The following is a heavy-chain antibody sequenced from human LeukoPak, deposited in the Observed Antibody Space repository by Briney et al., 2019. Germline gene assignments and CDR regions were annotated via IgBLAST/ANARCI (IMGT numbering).Heavy chain of an antibody. Sequence: GGSLRLSCEASAFPFSSHYMAWVRQAPGRGLEWISALNGGGGDIHYADSVTGRFTISRDNSKSTLYLQMNSLRAEDTAVYYCARVALRDYSIYYYYGMDVWGQGTTVTVSS. V-gene: IGHV3-23*01. D-gene: IGHD4-11*01. J-gene: IGHJ6*02. CDR2: LNGGGGDI. CDR3: ARVALRDYSIYYYYGMDV. CDR1: AFPFSSHY.